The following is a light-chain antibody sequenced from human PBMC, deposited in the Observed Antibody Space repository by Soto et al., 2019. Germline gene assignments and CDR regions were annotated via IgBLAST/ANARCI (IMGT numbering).Light chain of an antibody. CDR2: AAT. V-gene: IGKV1-39*01. CDR1: QSISIY. CDR3: QQSYSTPHT. Sequence: DIQITQSPSSLSASIGDRVTITCRASQSISIYLNWYQQKPGKAPRLLIYAATSLQSGVPSRFSGGGSGADFTLTVSSLQPEDFATYYCQQSYSTPHTFGLGTKVDIK. J-gene: IGKJ1*01.